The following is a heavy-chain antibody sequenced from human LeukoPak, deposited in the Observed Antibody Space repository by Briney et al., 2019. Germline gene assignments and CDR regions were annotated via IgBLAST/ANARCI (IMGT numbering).Heavy chain of an antibody. CDR1: GFTFSSYE. V-gene: IGHV3-48*03. J-gene: IGHJ6*04. D-gene: IGHD3-10*02. CDR3: AELGITMIGGV. CDR2: ICSSGSTI. Sequence: GGSLRLSCAASGFTFSSYEMNWVRQAPGKGLEWVSYICSSGSTIYYADSVKGRFTISRDNAKNSLYLQMNSLRTEDTAVYYCAELGITMIGGVWGKGTTVTISS.